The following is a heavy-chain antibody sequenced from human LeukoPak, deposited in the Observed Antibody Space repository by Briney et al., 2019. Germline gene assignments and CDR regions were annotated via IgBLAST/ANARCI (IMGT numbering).Heavy chain of an antibody. V-gene: IGHV4-61*02. D-gene: IGHD2-21*01. CDR3: ARGVVIAPQTFDY. Sequence: PSETLSLTCTVSSGCISSGSYYWSWIRQPAGKGLEGIGRIYTSESTNYNPSLKSRVTISVDTSKNQFSLKLSSVTAADTAVYYCARGVVIAPQTFDYWGQGTLVTVSS. J-gene: IGHJ4*02. CDR2: IYTSEST. CDR1: SGCISSGSYY.